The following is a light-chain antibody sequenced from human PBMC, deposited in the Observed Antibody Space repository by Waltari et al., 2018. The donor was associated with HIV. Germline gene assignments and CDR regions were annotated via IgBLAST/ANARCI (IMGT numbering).Light chain of an antibody. J-gene: IGKJ2*01. CDR2: GAS. V-gene: IGKV3-15*01. CDR3: QQYYNWPGT. CDR1: QSVSSN. Sequence: EIVMTQSPATLSVSPGDRATLSCRASQSVSSNLAWYQQKPGQAPRLLIYGASTRATGIPARFSGSGSGTEFTLTISSLQSEDFAVYYCQQYYNWPGTFGQGTKLEIK.